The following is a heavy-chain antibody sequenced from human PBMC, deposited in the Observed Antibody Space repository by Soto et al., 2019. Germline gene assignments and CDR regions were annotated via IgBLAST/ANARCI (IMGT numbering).Heavy chain of an antibody. CDR2: INPTTGGT. CDR3: ARGYCSSNGGSHYFDY. CDR1: GYNFPGNY. V-gene: IGHV1-2*02. D-gene: IGHD2-2*01. Sequence: ASVKVSCKASGYNFPGNYMHWVRQAPGQGLEWMALINPTTGGTTYAQKFQGRVTMTWDTAISTAYMELSRLTSDDTAIYYCARGYCSSNGGSHYFDYWGQGTLVTVSS. J-gene: IGHJ4*02.